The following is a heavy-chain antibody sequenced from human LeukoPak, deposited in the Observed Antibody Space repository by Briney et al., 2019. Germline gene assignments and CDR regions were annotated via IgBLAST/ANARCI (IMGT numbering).Heavy chain of an antibody. J-gene: IGHJ4*02. CDR2: IYYSGST. V-gene: IGHV4-61*01. CDR1: GGPVSSSSYY. Sequence: SETLSLTCTVSGGPVSSSSYYWSWIRQPPGKGLEWIGYIYYSGSTNYNPSLKSRVTISVDTSKNQFSLNLRSVTAADTAVYYCARAGFTVTYFDYWGQGTPVTVSS. CDR3: ARAGFTVTYFDY. D-gene: IGHD4-17*01.